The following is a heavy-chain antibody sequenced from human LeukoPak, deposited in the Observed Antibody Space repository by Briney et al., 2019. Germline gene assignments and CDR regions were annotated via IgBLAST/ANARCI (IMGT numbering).Heavy chain of an antibody. D-gene: IGHD3-22*01. Sequence: PSETLSLTCTVSGVSISSSNYYWGWIRQPPGKGLEWIGSIYYSGSTYYNPSLKSRVTISVDTSKNQFSLKLSSVTAADTAVFYCASGTWGFYDTTVGVYWGQGTLVTVSS. V-gene: IGHV4-39*07. CDR2: IYYSGST. CDR3: ASGTWGFYDTTVGVY. J-gene: IGHJ4*02. CDR1: GVSISSSNYY.